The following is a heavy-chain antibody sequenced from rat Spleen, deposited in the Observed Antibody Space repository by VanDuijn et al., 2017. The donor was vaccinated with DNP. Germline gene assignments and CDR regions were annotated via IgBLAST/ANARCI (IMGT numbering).Heavy chain of an antibody. Sequence: EVELVESGGGLVQPGRSLKLSCAASGLTFSDYNMAWVRQAPKKGLEWVATISHDGSSTNYRDSVKGRFTVSRDNAESTLYLQMNSLRSEDTATYYGARPYYGYNYFDYWGQGVMVTVSS. CDR2: ISHDGSST. V-gene: IGHV5-7*01. CDR1: GLTFSDYN. J-gene: IGHJ2*01. D-gene: IGHD1-9*01. CDR3: ARPYYGYNYFDY.